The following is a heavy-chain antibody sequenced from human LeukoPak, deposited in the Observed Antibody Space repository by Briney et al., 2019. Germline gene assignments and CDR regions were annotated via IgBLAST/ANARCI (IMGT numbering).Heavy chain of an antibody. J-gene: IGHJ4*02. Sequence: GGSLRLSCAASGFIFSNYVMHWVRQAPGKGLEWVAIISYDGTNEDYADSVKGRFTISRDNSKNTLYLQINSLRVEDTAVYYCARAMMSFQSFDYWGQGTLVTVSS. CDR1: GFIFSNYV. CDR2: ISYDGTNE. CDR3: ARAMMSFQSFDY. D-gene: IGHD2/OR15-2a*01. V-gene: IGHV3-30-3*01.